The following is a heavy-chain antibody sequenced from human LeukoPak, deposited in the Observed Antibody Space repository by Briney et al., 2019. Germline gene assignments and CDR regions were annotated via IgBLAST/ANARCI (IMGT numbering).Heavy chain of an antibody. J-gene: IGHJ4*02. CDR1: GYTFTSYY. CDR3: ARERTILTGYYRPREDYFDY. CDR2: INPSGGST. V-gene: IGHV1-46*01. Sequence: GASVKVSCKASGYTFTSYYMHWVRQAPGQGLEWMGIINPSGGSTSYAQKFQGRVTMTRDTSTSTVYMELSSLRSEDTAVYYCARERTILTGYYRPREDYFDYWGQGTLVTVSS. D-gene: IGHD3-9*01.